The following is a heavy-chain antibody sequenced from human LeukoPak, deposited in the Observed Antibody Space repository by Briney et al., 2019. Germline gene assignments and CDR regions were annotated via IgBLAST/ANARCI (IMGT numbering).Heavy chain of an antibody. CDR1: GGSFSGYY. CDR2: INHSGST. V-gene: IGHV4-34*01. D-gene: IGHD3-10*01. Sequence: SETLSLTCAVYGGSFSGYYWSWIRQPPGKGLEWIGEINHSGSTNYNPSLKSRVTISVGTSKNQFSLKLSSVTAADTAVYYCARSKYYYGSGSYPEDYWGQGTLVTVSS. J-gene: IGHJ4*02. CDR3: ARSKYYYGSGSYPEDY.